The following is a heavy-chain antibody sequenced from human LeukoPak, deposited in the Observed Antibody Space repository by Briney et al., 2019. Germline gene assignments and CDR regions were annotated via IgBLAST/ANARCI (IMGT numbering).Heavy chain of an antibody. J-gene: IGHJ4*02. V-gene: IGHV1-2*02. Sequence: ASVTVSCKASGYTFTGYYMHWVRQAPGQGLEWMGWINPNRGGTNNAQRFQGRVTMTRDTSISTAYMELSRLRSDDTGVYYCARDQYSGSYYFDCWGQGTLVTVSS. D-gene: IGHD1-26*01. CDR2: INPNRGGT. CDR1: GYTFTGYY. CDR3: ARDQYSGSYYFDC.